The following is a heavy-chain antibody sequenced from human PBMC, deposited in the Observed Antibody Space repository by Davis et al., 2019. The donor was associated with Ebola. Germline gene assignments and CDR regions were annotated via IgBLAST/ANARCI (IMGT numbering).Heavy chain of an antibody. Sequence: GESLKISCAASGFTFSSNGMNWVRQAPGKGLEWVSFISSSSNYIYYADSVKGRFTVSRDNAKNSLYLQMNSLGAEDTAVYYCVRDPALVVTGGGWFFGLWGRGTLVTVSS. CDR3: VRDPALVVTGGGWFFGL. V-gene: IGHV3-21*01. CDR1: GFTFSSNG. J-gene: IGHJ2*01. D-gene: IGHD2-21*02. CDR2: ISSSSNYI.